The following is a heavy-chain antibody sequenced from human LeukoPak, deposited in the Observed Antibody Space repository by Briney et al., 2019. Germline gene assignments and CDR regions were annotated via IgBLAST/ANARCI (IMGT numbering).Heavy chain of an antibody. CDR1: GYTLTELS. D-gene: IGHD3-10*02. V-gene: IGHV1-24*01. CDR3: ATGACSGSYYNWDAFDI. J-gene: IGHJ3*02. CDR2: FDPEDGEI. Sequence: ASVKVSCKVSGYTLTELSMHWVRQAPGKRLEWMGGFDPEDGEIIYAQKSKGRATMTEDTSTDTAYIELSSLKSEDTAVYYCATGACSGSYYNWDAFDIWGQGTMVTVSS.